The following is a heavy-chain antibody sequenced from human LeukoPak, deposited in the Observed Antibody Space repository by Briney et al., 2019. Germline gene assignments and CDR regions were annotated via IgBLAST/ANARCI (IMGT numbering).Heavy chain of an antibody. D-gene: IGHD3-10*01. Sequence: SVKVSCKASGGTFSSYAISWVRQAPGQGLEWMGRIIPILGIANYAQKFQGRVTITADKSTSTAYMELSSLRSEDTAVYYCATPRGFGESGIDYWGQGTLVTVSS. CDR1: GGTFSSYA. J-gene: IGHJ4*02. V-gene: IGHV1-69*04. CDR3: ATPRGFGESGIDY. CDR2: IIPILGIA.